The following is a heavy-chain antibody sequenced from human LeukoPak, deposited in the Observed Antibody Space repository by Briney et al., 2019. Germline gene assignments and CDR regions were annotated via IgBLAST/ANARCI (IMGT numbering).Heavy chain of an antibody. V-gene: IGHV1-2*02. D-gene: IGHD3-3*01. Sequence: ASVKVSCKASGYTFTSYGISWVRQAPGQGLEWMGWINPNSGGTNYAQKFQGRVTMTRDTSISTAYMELSRLRSDDTAVYYCARANFWSGYYYYYYMDVWGKGTTVTVSS. CDR3: ARANFWSGYYYYYYMDV. CDR1: GYTFTSYG. CDR2: INPNSGGT. J-gene: IGHJ6*03.